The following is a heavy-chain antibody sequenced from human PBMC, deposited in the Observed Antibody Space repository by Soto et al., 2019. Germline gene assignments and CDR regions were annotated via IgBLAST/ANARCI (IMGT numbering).Heavy chain of an antibody. D-gene: IGHD3-3*01. Sequence: QITLKESGPTLVKPTQTLTLTCTFSGFSLSASGVGVGWIRQPPGKALEWLALIYWNDDKRYSPSMKNRLIITKETSKDQVFVTLTDMDPVDTATYFCAPRPGLASSHGSAYYWRSPFDYWGPGAVVTVSS. CDR1: GFSLSASGVG. V-gene: IGHV2-5*01. CDR2: IYWNDDK. CDR3: APRPGLASSHGSAYYWRSPFDY. J-gene: IGHJ4*02.